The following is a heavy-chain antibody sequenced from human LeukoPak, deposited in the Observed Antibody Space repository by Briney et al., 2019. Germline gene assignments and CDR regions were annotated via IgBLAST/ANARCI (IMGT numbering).Heavy chain of an antibody. CDR1: GFTFSSYA. D-gene: IGHD3-10*02. J-gene: IGHJ4*02. Sequence: GGSLRLSCAASGFTFSSYAMHWVRQAPGKGLEWVAVISYEGSNKYYADSVKGRFTISRDNSKNTLFLQMNSLRAEDTAVYYCARGDYARGHDYFDSWGQGTLVTVSS. V-gene: IGHV3-30*04. CDR3: ARGDYARGHDYFDS. CDR2: ISYEGSNK.